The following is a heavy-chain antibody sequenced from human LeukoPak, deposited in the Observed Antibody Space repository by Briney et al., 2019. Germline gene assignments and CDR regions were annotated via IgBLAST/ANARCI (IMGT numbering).Heavy chain of an antibody. V-gene: IGHV3-23*01. D-gene: IGHD4-17*01. CDR2: ISGSGGST. J-gene: IGHJ5*02. CDR1: GFTFSSYA. Sequence: GGSLRLFCAASGFTFSSYAMSWVRQAPGKGLEGVSAISGSGGSTYYADSVKGRFPISRDNSKNTLYLQIHSLRAEDTAVYYCAKVADDYGDYDWFDPWGQGTLVTVSS. CDR3: AKVADDYGDYDWFDP.